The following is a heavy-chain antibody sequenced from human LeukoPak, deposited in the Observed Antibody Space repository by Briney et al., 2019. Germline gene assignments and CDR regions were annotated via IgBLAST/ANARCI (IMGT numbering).Heavy chain of an antibody. J-gene: IGHJ5*02. D-gene: IGHD1-14*01. V-gene: IGHV3-23*01. CDR2: ISGSGGST. CDR1: GFTFSSYA. Sequence: AGGSLRLSCAASGFTFSSYAMSWVRQAPGKGLEWVSAISGSGGSTYYADSVKGRFTISRDNSKNTLYLQMNSLRAKDTAVYYCARRVSLEPWWFDPWGQGTLVTVSS. CDR3: ARRVSLEPWWFDP.